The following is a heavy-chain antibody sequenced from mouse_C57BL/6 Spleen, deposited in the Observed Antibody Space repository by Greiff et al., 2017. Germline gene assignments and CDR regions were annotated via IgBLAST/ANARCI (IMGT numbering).Heavy chain of an antibody. D-gene: IGHD2-4*01. CDR2: IDPENGDT. Sequence: VQLQQSGAELVRPGASVKLSCTASGFNIKDDYMHWVKQRPEQGLEWIGWIDPENGDTEYASKFQGKATITADTSSNTAYLQLRSLTSEDTAVYYCTTEGLRRSFDYWGKGTTLTVSS. CDR1: GFNIKDDY. CDR3: TTEGLRRSFDY. J-gene: IGHJ2*01. V-gene: IGHV14-4*01.